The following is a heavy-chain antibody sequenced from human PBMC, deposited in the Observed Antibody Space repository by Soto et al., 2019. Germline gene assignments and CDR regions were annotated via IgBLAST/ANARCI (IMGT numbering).Heavy chain of an antibody. D-gene: IGHD1-26*01. Sequence: ASVKVSCKASGYTFTSYYMHWVRQAPGQGLEWMGLINPSGGSTSYAQKFQGRVPMTRGTSTSTVYMELSSLRSEDTAVYYCARGILGGRSYWGQGTLVTVSS. CDR1: GYTFTSYY. J-gene: IGHJ4*02. V-gene: IGHV1-46*01. CDR2: INPSGGST. CDR3: ARGILGGRSY.